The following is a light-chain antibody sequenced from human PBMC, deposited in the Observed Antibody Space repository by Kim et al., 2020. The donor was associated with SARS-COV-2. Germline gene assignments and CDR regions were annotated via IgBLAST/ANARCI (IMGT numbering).Light chain of an antibody. Sequence: IQLTQSPSSLSASVGDRVTITCRASQGISSYLAWYQQKPGKAPKLLIYAASTLQSGVPSRFSGSGSGTDFTLTISSRQPEDFATYYCQQLNSYPWTFGRGTKVDIK. CDR1: QGISSY. CDR2: AAS. CDR3: QQLNSYPWT. J-gene: IGKJ1*01. V-gene: IGKV1-9*01.